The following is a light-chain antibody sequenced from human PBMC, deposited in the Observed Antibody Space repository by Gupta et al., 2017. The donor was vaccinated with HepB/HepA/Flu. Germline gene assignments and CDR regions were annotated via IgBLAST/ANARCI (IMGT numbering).Light chain of an antibody. CDR3: NSFTTRCTYV. V-gene: IGLV2-14*03. CDR2: DVS. J-gene: IGLJ1*01. Sequence: QSALTQPASVSESPGQSITIVCTGASSDVGASNYVSWYQQHHGRAPKLIIHDVSNRPSGASSRFSGSKSDNTASLTSSGLHAEDEADYYCNSFTTRCTYVFGSGTKVTVL. CDR1: SSDVGASNY.